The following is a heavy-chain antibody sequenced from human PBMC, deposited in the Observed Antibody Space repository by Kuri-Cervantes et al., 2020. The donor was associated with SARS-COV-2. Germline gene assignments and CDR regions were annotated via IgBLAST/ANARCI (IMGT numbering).Heavy chain of an antibody. D-gene: IGHD6-13*01. J-gene: IGHJ4*02. V-gene: IGHV1-69*06. CDR1: VGTFSSYA. Sequence: SVKVSCKASVGTFSSYAISWVRQAPGQGREWMGRINSIFGTAHYAQKFQGRVTITADKSTSTAYMELSSLSSGDTAVYYCASGGSSYSSSWSDYYFDYWGQGTLVTVSS. CDR2: INSIFGTA. CDR3: ASGGSSYSSSWSDYYFDY.